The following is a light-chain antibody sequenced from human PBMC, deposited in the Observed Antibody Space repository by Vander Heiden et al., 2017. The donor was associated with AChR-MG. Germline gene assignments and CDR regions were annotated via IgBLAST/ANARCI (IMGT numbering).Light chain of an antibody. CDR2: AAS. CDR3: QQTDNTPPYA. V-gene: IGKV1-39*01. J-gene: IGKJ2*01. Sequence: DIQMTQSPSSLSASVGDRVTITCRASQSISIYLNWYQQKPGKAPRLLIYAASSLQSEVPSRFSGSGYGTDFTLTISSLQPEDFATYYCQQTDNTPPYAFGQGTKLEIK. CDR1: QSISIY.